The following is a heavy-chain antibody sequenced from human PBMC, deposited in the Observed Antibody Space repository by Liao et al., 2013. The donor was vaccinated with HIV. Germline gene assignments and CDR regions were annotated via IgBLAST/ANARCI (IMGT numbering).Heavy chain of an antibody. Sequence: QVHLQESGPGLVKPSETLSLTCTVSGGSISTYQWTWIRQPPGKGLEWIGHVYYSGSTNYNSSLKSRVTISVDTSKNQFSLKVTYVTAADTAVYYCARDGEGAFDIWGQGTMVTVSS. V-gene: IGHV4-59*01. CDR3: ARDGEGAFDI. CDR2: VYYSGST. D-gene: IGHD4-17*01. CDR1: GGSISTYQ. J-gene: IGHJ3*02.